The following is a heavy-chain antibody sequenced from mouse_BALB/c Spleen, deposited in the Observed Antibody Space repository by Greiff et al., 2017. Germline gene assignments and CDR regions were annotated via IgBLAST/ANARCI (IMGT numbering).Heavy chain of an antibody. CDR1: GFSLTSYG. Sequence: QVQLKESGPGLVAPSQSLSITCTVSGFSLTSYGVHWVRQPPGKGLGWLGVIWAGGSTNYNSALMSRLSISKDNSKSQVFLRMNSLQTDDTAMYCCGRERGPSFAYWGQGTLVTVSA. CDR2: IWAGGST. D-gene: IGHD3-3*01. J-gene: IGHJ3*01. V-gene: IGHV2-9*02. CDR3: GRERGPSFAY.